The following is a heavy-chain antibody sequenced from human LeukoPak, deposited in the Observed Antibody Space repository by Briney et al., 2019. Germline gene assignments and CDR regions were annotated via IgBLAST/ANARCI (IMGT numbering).Heavy chain of an antibody. Sequence: ASVKVSCKASGYTFTSYDINWVRQATGQGLEWMGWMNPNSGNTGYAQKFQGRVTITRNTSISTAYMELSSLRSEDTAVYYCARVVSYDMLYFDPWGQGTLVTVSS. D-gene: IGHD2-8*01. V-gene: IGHV1-8*03. CDR2: MNPNSGNT. CDR1: GYTFTSYD. J-gene: IGHJ5*02. CDR3: ARVVSYDMLYFDP.